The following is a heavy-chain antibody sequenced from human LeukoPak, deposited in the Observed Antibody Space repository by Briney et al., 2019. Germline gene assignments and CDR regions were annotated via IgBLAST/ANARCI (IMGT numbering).Heavy chain of an antibody. CDR3: AREKTLITIFGVVIYDAFDI. CDR2: IIPILGIA. J-gene: IGHJ3*02. Sequence: WASVKVSCKASGGTFSSYAISWVRQAPGQGLEWMGRIIPILGIANYAQKFQGRATITADKSTSTAYMELSSLRSEDTAVYYCAREKTLITIFGVVIYDAFDIWGQGTMVTVSS. D-gene: IGHD3-3*01. CDR1: GGTFSSYA. V-gene: IGHV1-69*04.